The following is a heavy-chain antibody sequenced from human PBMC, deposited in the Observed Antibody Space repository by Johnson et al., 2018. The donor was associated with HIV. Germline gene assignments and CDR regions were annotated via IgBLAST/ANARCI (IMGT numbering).Heavy chain of an antibody. CDR2: IKSKTDGGTT. V-gene: IGHV3-15*01. Sequence: VQLVESGGGLVQPGRSLRLSCAASGFTFSSYWMHWVRQAPGKGLVWVGRIKSKTDGGTTDYAAPVKGRFTISRDDSKNTLYLQMNSLRAEDTAVYYCASQVRGLRLGVDAFDIWGQGTLVTVSS. D-gene: IGHD5-12*01. J-gene: IGHJ3*02. CDR1: GFTFSSYW. CDR3: ASQVRGLRLGVDAFDI.